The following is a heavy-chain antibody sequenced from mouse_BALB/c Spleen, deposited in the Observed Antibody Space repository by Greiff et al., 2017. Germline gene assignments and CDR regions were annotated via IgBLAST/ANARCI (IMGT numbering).Heavy chain of an antibody. CDR1: GYTFTDYA. CDR3: ARRGNSHYFDY. CDR2: ISTYYGDA. J-gene: IGHJ2*01. Sequence: VQLKQSGAELVRPGVSVKISCKGSGYTFTDYAMHWVKQSHAKSLEWIGVISTYYGDASYNQKFKGKATMTVDKSSSTAYMELARLTSEDSAIYYCARRGNSHYFDYWGQGTTLTVSS. D-gene: IGHD2-1*01. V-gene: IGHV1S137*01.